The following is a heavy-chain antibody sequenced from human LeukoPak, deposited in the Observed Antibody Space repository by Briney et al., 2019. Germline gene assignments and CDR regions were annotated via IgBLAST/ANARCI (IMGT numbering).Heavy chain of an antibody. CDR2: IYYSGST. CDR3: ARGSNDGELFGYYYYGMDV. D-gene: IGHD3-10*01. V-gene: IGHV4-59*01. Sequence: SETLSLTCTVSGGSISSYYWSWIRQPPGKGLEWIGYIYYSGSTNYNPSLKSRVTISVDTSKNQFSLKLSSVTAADTAVYYCARGSNDGELFGYYYYGMDVWGQGTTVTVSS. J-gene: IGHJ6*02. CDR1: GGSISSYY.